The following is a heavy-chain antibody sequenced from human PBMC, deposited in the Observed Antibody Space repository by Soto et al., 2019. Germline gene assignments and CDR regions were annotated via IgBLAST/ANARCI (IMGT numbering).Heavy chain of an antibody. CDR2: INPKSGGT. V-gene: IGHV1-2*04. CDR3: ARGGRDDSSGYYPFDY. J-gene: IGHJ4*01. D-gene: IGHD3-22*01. Sequence: ASVKVSWKASGYSFTDYHIHWVRQAPGQGLEWLGRINPKSGGTSTAQKFQGWVTMTRDRSISTVYMELTRLRSDDTAVYYCARGGRDDSSGYYPFDYWG. CDR1: GYSFTDYH.